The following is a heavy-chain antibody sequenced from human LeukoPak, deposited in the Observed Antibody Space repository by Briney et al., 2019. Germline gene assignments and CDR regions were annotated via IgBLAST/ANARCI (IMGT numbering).Heavy chain of an antibody. CDR3: TRGILPARFDS. CDR2: INPNNGGT. D-gene: IGHD2-2*01. CDR1: GYTFTGYW. J-gene: IGHJ5*01. Sequence: ASVKVSCKASGYTFTGYWIHWVRQAPGQGFEWMGWINPNNGGTNYAQKFQGRVTMTRDTSTSTVYMEVSSLISDDTAVYYCTRGILPARFDSWGQGTLVTASS. V-gene: IGHV1-2*02.